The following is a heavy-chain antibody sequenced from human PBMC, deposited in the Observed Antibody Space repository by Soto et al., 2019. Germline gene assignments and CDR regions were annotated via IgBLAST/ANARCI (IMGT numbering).Heavy chain of an antibody. CDR1: GFTFSSYG. CDR3: ARPHWVHFGVVTEIDYYYYGMDV. CDR2: IWYDGSNK. J-gene: IGHJ6*02. V-gene: IGHV3-33*01. D-gene: IGHD3-3*01. Sequence: GGSLRLSCAASGFTFSSYGMHWVRQAPGKGLEWVAVIWYDGSNKYYADSVKGRFTISRDNSKNTLYLQMNSLRAEDTAVYYCARPHWVHFGVVTEIDYYYYGMDVWGQGTTVTVSS.